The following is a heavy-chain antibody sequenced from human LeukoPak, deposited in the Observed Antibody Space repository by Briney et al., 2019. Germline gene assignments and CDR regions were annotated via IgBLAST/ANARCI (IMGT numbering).Heavy chain of an antibody. Sequence: GGSLRLSCAASGFTFSIYWMSWVRQAPGKGLERVANIKQDGSERYYVDSVKGRFTLSRDNAKNSLYLQMNSLRSEDTAVYYCARGSRGTPMTTVTTHLDYWGQGTLVTVSS. D-gene: IGHD4-17*01. J-gene: IGHJ4*02. CDR2: IKQDGSER. CDR1: GFTFSIYW. CDR3: ARGSRGTPMTTVTTHLDY. V-gene: IGHV3-7*03.